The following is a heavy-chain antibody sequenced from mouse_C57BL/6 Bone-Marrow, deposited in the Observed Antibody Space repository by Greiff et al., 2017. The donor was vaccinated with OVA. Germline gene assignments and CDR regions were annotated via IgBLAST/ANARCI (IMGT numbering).Heavy chain of an antibody. J-gene: IGHJ3*01. CDR2: IHPNSGST. V-gene: IGHV1-64*01. D-gene: IGHD2-3*01. CDR1: GYTFNSYW. CDR3: ARDGYYVAAY. Sequence: VQLQQPGAELVKPGASVKLSCKASGYTFNSYWMHWVKQRPGQGLEWIGMIHPNSGSTNYNEKFTNKATLTVDKSTSTAYMQLSSLTSKDSAVYYCARDGYYVAAYWGQGTLVTVSA.